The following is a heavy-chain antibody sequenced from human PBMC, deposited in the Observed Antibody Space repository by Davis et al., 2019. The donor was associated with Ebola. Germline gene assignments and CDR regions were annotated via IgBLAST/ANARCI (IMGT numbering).Heavy chain of an antibody. V-gene: IGHV1-2*02. D-gene: IGHD3-3*01. CDR1: GYTLTDYQ. Sequence: ASVKVSCKASGYTLTDYQMHWVRQAPGQGLEWVGGINPISGDTNYAQKFQGRVTMTTDTSTSTAYMELRSLRSDDTAVYYCARGTITIFGVVMGWFDPWGQGTLVTVSS. CDR2: INPISGDT. J-gene: IGHJ5*02. CDR3: ARGTITIFGVVMGWFDP.